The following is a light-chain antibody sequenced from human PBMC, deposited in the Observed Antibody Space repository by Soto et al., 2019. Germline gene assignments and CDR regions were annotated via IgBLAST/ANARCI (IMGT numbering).Light chain of an antibody. CDR3: QQSGAT. CDR1: QSVSSN. CDR2: GAS. Sequence: EIVMTQSPATLSVSPGERATLSCRASQSVSSNLAWYQQKPGQAPSLLIYGASTRATGIPARFSGSGSGTEFTLTISSLQSEDFAVYYCQQSGATFGQGTKVEIK. J-gene: IGKJ1*01. V-gene: IGKV3-15*01.